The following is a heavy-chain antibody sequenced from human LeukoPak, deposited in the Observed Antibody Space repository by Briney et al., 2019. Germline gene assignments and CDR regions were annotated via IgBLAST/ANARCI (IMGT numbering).Heavy chain of an antibody. CDR2: INHRGGT. CDR3: ARDGGSYSYFDY. V-gene: IGHV4-34*01. J-gene: IGHJ4*02. Sequence: PSETLSLTCAVYGGSFSPYYWNWIRQPPGKGLEWIGEINHRGGTNHNPSLKSRVTLLVDTSKNQVSLSLTSVTAADTAVYYCARDGGSYSYFDYWGQGTLVTVSS. D-gene: IGHD1-26*01. CDR1: GGSFSPYY.